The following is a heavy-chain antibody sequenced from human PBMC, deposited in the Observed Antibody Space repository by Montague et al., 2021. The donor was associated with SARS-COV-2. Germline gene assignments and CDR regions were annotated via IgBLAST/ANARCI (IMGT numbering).Heavy chain of an antibody. CDR3: AKDRLALLWFRERYDGFDI. CDR1: GFTFSKYA. D-gene: IGHD3-10*01. J-gene: IGHJ3*02. CDR2: ISGSGRST. V-gene: IGHV3-23*01. Sequence: SLRLSCAASGFTFSKYAMSWVRQAPGKGLEWVSAISGSGRSTYYADSVKGRFTISRDNSKNTLYLQMNSLRAEDTAVYYCAKDRLALLWFRERYDGFDIWGQGTMVTVSS.